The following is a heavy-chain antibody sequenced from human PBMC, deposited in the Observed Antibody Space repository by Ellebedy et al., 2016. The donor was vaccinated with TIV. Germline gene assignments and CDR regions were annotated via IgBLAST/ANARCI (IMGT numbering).Heavy chain of an antibody. D-gene: IGHD3-22*01. CDR1: GFTFSSFA. V-gene: IGHV3-23*01. J-gene: IGHJ4*02. Sequence: GESLKISCAASGFTFSSFAMHWVRQAPGKGLEWLSVFGGGGDITYHADSVKGRFTITRDNSKNTLYLQMDRVTAEDTAVYYCAKGTSSGFNYDRVGCEYWGQGTLVTVSS. CDR3: AKGTSSGFNYDRVGCEY. CDR2: FGGGGDIT.